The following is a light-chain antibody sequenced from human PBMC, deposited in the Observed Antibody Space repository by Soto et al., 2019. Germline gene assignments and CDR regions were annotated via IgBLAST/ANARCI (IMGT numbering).Light chain of an antibody. CDR2: GAS. Sequence: EIGLTQSPGTLSLFPGERTTLSCRASQSVSSSHLAWYQQKPGQAPRLLIYGASSRATAIPDTFSGSGSGKDFTFTISRLETEAFAVYSCDQYGSSPLTFGGGTKVEIK. J-gene: IGKJ4*01. CDR3: DQYGSSPLT. V-gene: IGKV3-20*01. CDR1: QSVSSSH.